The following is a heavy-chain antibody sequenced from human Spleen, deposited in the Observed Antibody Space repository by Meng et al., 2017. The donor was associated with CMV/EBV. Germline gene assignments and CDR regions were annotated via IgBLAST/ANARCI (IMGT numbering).Heavy chain of an antibody. J-gene: IGHJ5*02. CDR3: AREGESETTGWFDP. Sequence: QVQLQPWGAGLLKPSETLSLPCAVYGGAFSGYYWSWIRQPPGKGLEWIGEINHSGSTNYNPSLKSRVTISVDTSKNQLSLKLSSVTAADTAVYYCAREGESETTGWFDPWGQGTLVTVSS. D-gene: IGHD3-16*01. V-gene: IGHV4-34*01. CDR1: GGAFSGYY. CDR2: INHSGST.